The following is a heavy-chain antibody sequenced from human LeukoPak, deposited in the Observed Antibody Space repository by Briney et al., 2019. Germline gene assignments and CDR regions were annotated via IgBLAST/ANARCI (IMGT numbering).Heavy chain of an antibody. CDR2: INTDGSST. CDR1: GFTFSSYW. Sequence: PGGSLRLSCAASGFTFSSYWMHWVRQAPGKGLVWVSRINTDGSSTSYADSVKGRFTISRDNAKNTLYLQMNSLRAEDTAVYYCARENYDILTGYYIEYFDYWGQGTLVTVSS. V-gene: IGHV3-74*01. D-gene: IGHD3-9*01. CDR3: ARENYDILTGYYIEYFDY. J-gene: IGHJ4*02.